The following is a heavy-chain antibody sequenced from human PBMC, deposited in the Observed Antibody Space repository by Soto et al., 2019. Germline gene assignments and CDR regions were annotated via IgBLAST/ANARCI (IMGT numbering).Heavy chain of an antibody. J-gene: IGHJ3*02. CDR1: GYTFTGYY. V-gene: IGHV1-2*02. D-gene: IGHD1-7*01. Sequence: GASVKVSCKASGYTFTGYYMHWVRQAPGQGLEWMGWINPNSGGTNYAQKFQGRVTMTRDTSISTAYMELSRLRSDDTAVYYCASSSNWNYSGAFDIWGQGTMVTVSS. CDR2: INPNSGGT. CDR3: ASSSNWNYSGAFDI.